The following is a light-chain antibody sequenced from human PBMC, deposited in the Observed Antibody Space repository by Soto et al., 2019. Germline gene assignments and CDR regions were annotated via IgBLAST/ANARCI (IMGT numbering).Light chain of an antibody. CDR3: STWDDTLKGPV. Sequence: QSVLTQPPSASGTPGQRFTISCSGTSSSIGNNRVNWYQQIPGTAPQLLMYSNIQRPSGVPDRFSGSKSGTSASLAITGLQSEDEADYYCSTWDDTLKGPVFGGGTKLTVL. J-gene: IGLJ3*02. V-gene: IGLV1-44*01. CDR2: SNI. CDR1: SSSIGNNR.